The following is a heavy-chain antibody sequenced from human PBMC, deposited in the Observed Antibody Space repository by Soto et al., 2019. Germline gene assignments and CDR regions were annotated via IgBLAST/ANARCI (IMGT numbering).Heavy chain of an antibody. CDR1: GFTFSSHA. CDR3: AKDFKGGNLFDY. J-gene: IGHJ4*02. V-gene: IGHV3-23*01. CDR2: ISGSGGST. Sequence: PGGSQRLSCAASGFTFSSHAMSWVRQAPGKGLEWVSAISGSGGSTYYADSVKGRFTISRDNSKNTLYLQMNSLRAEDTAVYYCAKDFKGGNLFDYWCQGALVTVSS.